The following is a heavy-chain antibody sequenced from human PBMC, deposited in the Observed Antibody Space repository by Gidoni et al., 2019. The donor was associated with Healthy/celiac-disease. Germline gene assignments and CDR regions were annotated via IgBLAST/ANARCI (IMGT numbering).Heavy chain of an antibody. CDR1: GGSFSGYY. D-gene: IGHD2-15*01. CDR2: INLSGST. J-gene: IGHJ6*03. CDR3: ARAGCSGGSCYARRNYYYYYYMDV. Sequence: QVQLQQWGAGLLKPSETLSLTCAVYGGSFSGYYWSWIRQPPGKGLEWVGEINLSGSTNYNPSLESRVTISVDTSKSQFSLKLSSVTAADTAVYYCARAGCSGGSCYARRNYYYYYYMDVWGKGTTVTVSS. V-gene: IGHV4-34*01.